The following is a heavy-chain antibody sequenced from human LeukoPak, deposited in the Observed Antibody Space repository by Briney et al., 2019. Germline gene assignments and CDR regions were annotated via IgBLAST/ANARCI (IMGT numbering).Heavy chain of an antibody. J-gene: IGHJ5*02. D-gene: IGHD3-10*01. CDR1: GYSFTSYR. V-gene: IGHV5-10-1*01. Sequence: GESLRISCKGSGYSFTSYRISWVRQMPGKGLEWIGRIDPSDSYTNYSPSFQGHVTISADKSISTAYLQWSSLKASDTAMYYCARGGITMVRGVNPNWFDPWGQGTLVTVSS. CDR2: IDPSDSYT. CDR3: ARGGITMVRGVNPNWFDP.